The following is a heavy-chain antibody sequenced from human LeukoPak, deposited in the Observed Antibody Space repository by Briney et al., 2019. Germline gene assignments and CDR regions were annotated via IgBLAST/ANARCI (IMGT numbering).Heavy chain of an antibody. V-gene: IGHV4-39*01. Sequence: SETLSLTCTVSGGSIRSSYYYWGWIRQPPGKGLEWIGSIYDSGSTYYNPSLKSRVTISVDTSKNQFSLKLSSVTAADTAVYYCARGRSLSGMDVWGQGTTVTVSS. J-gene: IGHJ6*02. CDR1: GGSIRSSYYY. CDR2: IYDSGST. CDR3: ARGRSLSGMDV. D-gene: IGHD3-10*01.